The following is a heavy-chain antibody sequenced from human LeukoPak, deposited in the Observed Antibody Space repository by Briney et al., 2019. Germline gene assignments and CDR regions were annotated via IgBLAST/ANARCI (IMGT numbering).Heavy chain of an antibody. D-gene: IGHD3-16*01. CDR2: INHSGST. Sequence: SETLSLTCAVYGGSFSGYYWSWIRQPPGKGLEWIGEINHSGSTNYNPSLKSRVTISVDTSKNQFSLKLSSVTAADPAVYYCARTYYDYVWGSRTYYYYMDVWGKGTTVTISS. J-gene: IGHJ6*03. V-gene: IGHV4-34*01. CDR1: GGSFSGYY. CDR3: ARTYYDYVWGSRTYYYYMDV.